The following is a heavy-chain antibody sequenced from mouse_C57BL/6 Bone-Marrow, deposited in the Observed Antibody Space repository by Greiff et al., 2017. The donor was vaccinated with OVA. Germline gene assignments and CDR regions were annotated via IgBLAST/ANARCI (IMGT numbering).Heavy chain of an antibody. CDR2: IDPSDSYT. D-gene: IGHD2-4*01. J-gene: IGHJ3*01. Sequence: QVQLQQPGAELVRPGTSVKLSCKASGYTFTSYWMHWVKQRPGQGLEWIGVIDPSDSYTNYNQKFKGKATLTVDTSSSTAYMQLSSLTSEDSAVYYCARGLRLFAYWGQGTVVTVSA. CDR1: GYTFTSYW. CDR3: ARGLRLFAY. V-gene: IGHV1-59*01.